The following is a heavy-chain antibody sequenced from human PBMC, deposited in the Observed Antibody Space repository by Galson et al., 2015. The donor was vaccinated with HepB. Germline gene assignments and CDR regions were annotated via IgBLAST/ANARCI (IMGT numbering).Heavy chain of an antibody. Sequence: SLRLSCAASGFTVSSNYMNWVRQAPGKGLEWVSVIYTSGSTYYADSVKGRSTISRHSFKNTLYLQMNSLRPEDTAFYYCARVPRIDYYGSGTSTAFDIWGQGTMVTVSS. D-gene: IGHD3-10*01. J-gene: IGHJ3*02. V-gene: IGHV3-53*04. CDR1: GFTVSSNY. CDR2: IYTSGST. CDR3: ARVPRIDYYGSGTSTAFDI.